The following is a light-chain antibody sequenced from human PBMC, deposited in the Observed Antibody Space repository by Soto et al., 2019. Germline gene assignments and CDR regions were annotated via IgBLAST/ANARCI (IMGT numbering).Light chain of an antibody. CDR3: SSYAGSSIPVA. J-gene: IGLJ2*01. CDR1: SKDVGGYNF. V-gene: IGLV2-8*01. Sequence: QSVLAQPPPASGSPGQSVTISCPRASKDVGGYNFVSWYQHHPGKAPRLMIYDVTQRPSGVPDRFSGSKSGNTASLTVSGLQVDDEAYYYCSSYAGSSIPVAFGGGTQLTVL. CDR2: DVT.